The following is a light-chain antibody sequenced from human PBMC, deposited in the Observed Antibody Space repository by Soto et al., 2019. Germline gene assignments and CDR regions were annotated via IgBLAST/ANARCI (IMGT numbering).Light chain of an antibody. CDR2: GAS. CDR1: QTVYNGF. CDR3: QQYVSSPRT. V-gene: IGKV3-20*01. Sequence: ENVLTQSPGTLSLSPGERATLSCRASQTVYNGFLAWYQQKPGQAPRLLIYGASSRATGIPDRFSGSGSGTDFTLTISNLEPEDFAVYYCQQYVSSPRTFGQGTKVEI. J-gene: IGKJ1*01.